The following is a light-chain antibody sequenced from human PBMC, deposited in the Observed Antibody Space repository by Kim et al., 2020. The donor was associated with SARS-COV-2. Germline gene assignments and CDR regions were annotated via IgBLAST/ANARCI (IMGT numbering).Light chain of an antibody. CDR2: EAS. CDR1: QSISGL. CDR3: QQYRSYVWT. Sequence: ASVGDRVTITCRASQSISGLLAWYQQKPGKAPKLLIDEASTLKTGVPSRFSGSGSGTEFTLTISSLQADDFTTYYCQQYRSYVWTFGQGTKVDIK. J-gene: IGKJ1*01. V-gene: IGKV1-5*03.